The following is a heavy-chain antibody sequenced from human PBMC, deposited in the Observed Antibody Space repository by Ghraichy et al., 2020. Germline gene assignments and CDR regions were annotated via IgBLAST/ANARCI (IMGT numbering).Heavy chain of an antibody. CDR2: ITNSGANT. V-gene: IGHV3-23*01. J-gene: IGHJ4*02. CDR1: EFTFSNYA. CDR3: AKLPRAAPSSY. D-gene: IGHD6-25*01. Sequence: GGSLRLSCAASEFTFSNYAMDWVRQAPGKGLEWVSTITNSGANTYYADSVKGRFTISRDNSKNTLYLQMNSLRAEDTALYYCAKLPRAAPSSYWGQGTLVTVSS.